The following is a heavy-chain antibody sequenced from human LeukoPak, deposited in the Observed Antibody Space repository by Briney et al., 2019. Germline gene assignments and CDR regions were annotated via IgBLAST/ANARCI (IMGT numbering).Heavy chain of an antibody. CDR1: GYTFTNYG. Sequence: GASVKVSCKASGYTFTNYGISWVRQAPGQGLEWMGWISAYNGNTNYAQKLQGRVTMTTDTSTSTAYMELRSLRSDDTAVYYCARDVPYSSGWYDDYWGQGTLVTVSS. J-gene: IGHJ4*02. D-gene: IGHD6-19*01. V-gene: IGHV1-18*01. CDR2: ISAYNGNT. CDR3: ARDVPYSSGWYDDY.